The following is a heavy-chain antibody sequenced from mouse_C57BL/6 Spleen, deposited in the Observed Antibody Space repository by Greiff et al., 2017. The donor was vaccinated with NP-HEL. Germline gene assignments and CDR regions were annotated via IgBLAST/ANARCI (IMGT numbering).Heavy chain of an antibody. CDR3: ARDGYYGGYFDV. D-gene: IGHD2-3*01. CDR1: GFTFSDYY. Sequence: EVKLMESEGGLVQPGSSMKLSCTASGFTFSDYYMAWVRQVPEKGLEWVANINYDGSSTYYLDSLKSRFIISRDNAKNILYLQMSSLKSEDTATYYCARDGYYGGYFDVWGTGTTVTVSS. J-gene: IGHJ1*03. V-gene: IGHV5-16*01. CDR2: INYDGSST.